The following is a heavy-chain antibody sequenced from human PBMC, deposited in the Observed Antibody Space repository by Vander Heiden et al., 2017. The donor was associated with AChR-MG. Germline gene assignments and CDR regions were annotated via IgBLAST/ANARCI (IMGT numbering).Heavy chain of an antibody. D-gene: IGHD4-17*01. CDR2: IYYSGST. CDR1: GGSISSGGYY. Sequence: VQLQASGPGLVKPSQTLSLTCTVSGGSISSGGYYWSWSRQHPGKGLEWIGYIYYSGSTYYNPSLKSRVTISVDTSKNQFSLKLSSVTAADTAVYYCARGGGDYVPYYYYGMDVWGQGTTVTVSS. CDR3: ARGGGDYVPYYYYGMDV. V-gene: IGHV4-31*03. J-gene: IGHJ6*02.